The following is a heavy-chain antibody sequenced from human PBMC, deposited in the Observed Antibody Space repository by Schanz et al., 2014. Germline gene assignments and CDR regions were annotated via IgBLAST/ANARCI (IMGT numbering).Heavy chain of an antibody. CDR3: VSVYDSSGYVSFNY. V-gene: IGHV3-64*04. Sequence: VQLVESGGDLVQPGGSLRLSCSASGFTFSTFAMHWVRQAPGKGLEYISAISNNGDSTYYADSVKGRFTISRDNAKNSLYLQMNSLRAEDTAVYYCVSVYDSSGYVSFNYWGQGTLVTVSS. CDR1: GFTFSTFA. J-gene: IGHJ4*02. D-gene: IGHD3-22*01. CDR2: ISNNGDST.